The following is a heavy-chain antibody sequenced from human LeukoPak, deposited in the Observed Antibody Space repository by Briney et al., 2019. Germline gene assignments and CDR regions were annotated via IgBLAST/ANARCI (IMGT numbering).Heavy chain of an antibody. Sequence: GGSLRLSCAASGFPFSRYSMNWVRQAPGTGLEWVSAISGSGGSTYYADSVKGRFTISRDNSKNTLYLQMNSLRAEDTAVYYCAKAAPLRRTMIVVVTHFDYWGQGTLVTVSS. CDR1: GFPFSRYS. D-gene: IGHD3-22*01. V-gene: IGHV3-23*01. CDR3: AKAAPLRRTMIVVVTHFDY. CDR2: ISGSGGST. J-gene: IGHJ4*02.